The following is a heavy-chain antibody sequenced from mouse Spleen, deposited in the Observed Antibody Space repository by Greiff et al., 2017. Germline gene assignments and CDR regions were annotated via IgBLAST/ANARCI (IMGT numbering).Heavy chain of an antibody. D-gene: IGHD2-4*01. CDR1: GFTFSDYY. Sequence: VKLMESEGGLVQPGSSMKLSCTASGFTFSDYYMAWVRQVPEKGLEWVANINYDGSSTYYLDSLKSRFIISRDNAKNILYLQMSSLKSEDTATYYCARDAGDYGYYFDYWGQGTTLTVSS. J-gene: IGHJ2*01. CDR2: INYDGSST. V-gene: IGHV5-16*01. CDR3: ARDAGDYGYYFDY.